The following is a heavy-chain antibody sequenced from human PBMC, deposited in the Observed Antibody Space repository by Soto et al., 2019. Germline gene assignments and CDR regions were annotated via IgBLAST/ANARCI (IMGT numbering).Heavy chain of an antibody. V-gene: IGHV4-59*01. CDR3: ARVAYDFWSGWGGAGYYYYMDV. CDR1: GGSISNYH. Sequence: QVQLQESGPGLLKPSETLSLTCTASGGSISNYHWSWIRQPPGKGREWIGYIYYSGSTSYNPSLKSRVTISVDTSNNQFSLKLNSVTAADTAVYFCARVAYDFWSGWGGAGYYYYMDVWGKGTTVTVSS. J-gene: IGHJ6*03. D-gene: IGHD3-3*01. CDR2: IYYSGST.